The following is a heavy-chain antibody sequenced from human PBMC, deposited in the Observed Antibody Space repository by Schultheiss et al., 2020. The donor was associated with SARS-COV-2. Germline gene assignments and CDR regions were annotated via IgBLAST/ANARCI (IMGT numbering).Heavy chain of an antibody. V-gene: IGHV1-18*04. CDR2: ISAYNGNT. D-gene: IGHD6-13*01. CDR1: ASTFTGYY. J-gene: IGHJ4*02. Sequence: ASVKVSCKASASTFTGYYIHWVRQAPGQGLEWMGWISAYNGNTNYAQKLQGRVTMTTDTSTSTAYMELSRLRSDDTAVYYCARGLKVAAAGSKDYWGQGTLVTVSS. CDR3: ARGLKVAAAGSKDY.